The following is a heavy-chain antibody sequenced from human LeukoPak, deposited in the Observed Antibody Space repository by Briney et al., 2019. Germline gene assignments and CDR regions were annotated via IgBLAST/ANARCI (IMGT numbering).Heavy chain of an antibody. CDR1: GFTFSSYG. CDR2: IRYDGSNK. D-gene: IGHD5-12*01. Sequence: GGSLRLSCAASGFTFSSYGMHWVRQAPGKGLEWVAFIRYDGSNKYYADSVKGRFTISRDNSKNTLYLQMNSLRAEDTAVYYCAKDRYDANDYFDYWGQGTLVTVSS. V-gene: IGHV3-30*02. CDR3: AKDRYDANDYFDY. J-gene: IGHJ4*02.